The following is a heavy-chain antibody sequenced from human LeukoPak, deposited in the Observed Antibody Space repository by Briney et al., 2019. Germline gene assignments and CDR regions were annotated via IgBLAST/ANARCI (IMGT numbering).Heavy chain of an antibody. D-gene: IGHD3-16*01. CDR2: ISYTGTT. CDR3: TRQTGFGGDWFDP. Sequence: SQTLSLTCTVSGGSISSSGYSWTWIRQHPGKGLEWLGYISYTGTTHYNPSLQSRLTISADTSNNLFSLRLSSVTAADTAVYYCTRQTGFGGDWFDPWGQGTLVTVSS. CDR1: GGSISSSGYS. J-gene: IGHJ5*02. V-gene: IGHV4-31*03.